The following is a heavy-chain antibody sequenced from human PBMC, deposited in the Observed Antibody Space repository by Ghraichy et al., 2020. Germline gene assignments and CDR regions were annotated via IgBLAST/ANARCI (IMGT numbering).Heavy chain of an antibody. CDR2: IDTNTGTP. CDR3: ARFRAGTAEHDYHGLDV. D-gene: IGHD1-7*01. J-gene: IGHJ6*02. Sequence: ASVKVSCKASGYSFIDYSIHWVRQAPVPGLEWMGWIDTNTGTPTYAQGFTGRFVFSLDTSGKTAYLQISSLTAEDSGVYYCARFRAGTAEHDYHGLDVWGQGTTVTVSS. V-gene: IGHV7-4-1*02. CDR1: GYSFIDYS.